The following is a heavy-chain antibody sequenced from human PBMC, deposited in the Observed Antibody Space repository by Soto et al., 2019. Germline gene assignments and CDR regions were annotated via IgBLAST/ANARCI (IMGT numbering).Heavy chain of an antibody. D-gene: IGHD3-16*02. CDR1: GYTFTGYY. J-gene: IGHJ4*02. CDR3: ARDRSRLTADYDYVWGSYRHQYYFDY. Sequence: ASVKVSCKASGYTFTGYYMHWVRQAPGQGLEWMGWINPNSGGTNYAQKFQGWVTMTRDTSISTAYMELSRLRSDDTAVYYCARDRSRLTADYDYVWGSYRHQYYFDYWGQGTLVTVAS. V-gene: IGHV1-2*04. CDR2: INPNSGGT.